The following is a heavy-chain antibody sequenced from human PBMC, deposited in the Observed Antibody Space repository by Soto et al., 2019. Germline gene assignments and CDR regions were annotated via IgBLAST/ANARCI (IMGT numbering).Heavy chain of an antibody. CDR3: ARGGNCSSITCPLGYYYGMDV. V-gene: IGHV4-34*01. CDR1: GGSFSGYS. CDR2: INHSGSA. D-gene: IGHD2-2*01. Sequence: QVQLQQWGAGLLKPSETLSLSCAVYGGSFSGYSWSWIRQPPGKGLEWIGEINHSGSANYNSSLESRVTISVDTSKNKFSLRLSSVTAADTAVYYCARGGNCSSITCPLGYYYGMDVWGQGTTVTVSS. J-gene: IGHJ6*02.